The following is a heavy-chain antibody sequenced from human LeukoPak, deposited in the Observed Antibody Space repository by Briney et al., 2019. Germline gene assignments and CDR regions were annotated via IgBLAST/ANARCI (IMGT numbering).Heavy chain of an antibody. D-gene: IGHD3/OR15-3a*01. CDR3: ARGRGPWTEKGAFDI. Sequence: ASVKVSCKASGYTFTGYYMHWVRQAPGQGLEWMGWINPNSGGTNYAQKFQGRVTMTRDTSISTAYMELSRLRSDDTAVYYCARGRGPWTEKGAFDIWGQGTMVTVSS. CDR2: INPNSGGT. V-gene: IGHV1-2*02. J-gene: IGHJ3*02. CDR1: GYTFTGYY.